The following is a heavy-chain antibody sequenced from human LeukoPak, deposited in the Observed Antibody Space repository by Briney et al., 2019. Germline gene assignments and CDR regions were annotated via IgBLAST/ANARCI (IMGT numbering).Heavy chain of an antibody. Sequence: PGGSLRLSCAASGFTFSSYSMNWVRQAPGKGLEWVSSISSSSSYIYYADSVKGRFTISRDNAKNSLYPQMNSLRAEDTAVYYCARDEPNSGSYPLWGQGTLVTVSS. D-gene: IGHD1-26*01. CDR2: ISSSSSYI. J-gene: IGHJ4*02. CDR1: GFTFSSYS. CDR3: ARDEPNSGSYPL. V-gene: IGHV3-21*01.